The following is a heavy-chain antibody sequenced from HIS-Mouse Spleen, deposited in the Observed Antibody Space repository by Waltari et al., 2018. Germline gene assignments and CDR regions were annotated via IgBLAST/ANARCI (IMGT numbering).Heavy chain of an antibody. Sequence: QLQLQESGPGLVKPSETLSLTCTVSGGSISSSSYYWGWIRQPPGKGLEWIGSIYYSGSTSDNPALKSRVTISVDTSKNQFSLKLSSVTAADTAVYYCASPADSGWPAFGYWGQGTLVTVSS. CDR2: IYYSGST. CDR1: GGSISSSSYY. J-gene: IGHJ4*02. V-gene: IGHV4-39*07. CDR3: ASPADSGWPAFGY. D-gene: IGHD5-12*01.